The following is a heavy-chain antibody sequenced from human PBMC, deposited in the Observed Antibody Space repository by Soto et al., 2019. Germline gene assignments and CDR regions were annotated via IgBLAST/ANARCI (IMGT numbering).Heavy chain of an antibody. Sequence: QVPLQESGPGLVKPSETLSLSCTVSGGSISNYYWSWFRQTPGKGLEWIGYVHDSWGSNYNPSFTSPAAISLATSKIQFSLKLPSVTAPDTAVYYCPRQAFGALHGLVAVWGQGPTVTVSS. V-gene: IGHV4-59*08. CDR2: VHDSWGS. J-gene: IGHJ6*02. CDR1: GGSISNYY. D-gene: IGHD3-10*01. CDR3: PRQAFGALHGLVAV.